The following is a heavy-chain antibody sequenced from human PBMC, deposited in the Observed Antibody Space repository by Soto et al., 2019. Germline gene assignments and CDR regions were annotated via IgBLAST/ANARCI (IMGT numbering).Heavy chain of an antibody. CDR2: ISYDGSNK. J-gene: IGHJ4*02. Sequence: PGGSLRLSCAASGFTFSSYAMHWVRQAPGKGLEWVAVISYDGSNKYYADPVKGRFTISRDNSKNTLYLQMNSLRAEDTAVYYCARDDYYYDCCGYRPNQSFDYWGQGALVTVSS. CDR1: GFTFSSYA. CDR3: ARDDYYYDCCGYRPNQSFDY. D-gene: IGHD3-22*01. V-gene: IGHV3-30-3*01.